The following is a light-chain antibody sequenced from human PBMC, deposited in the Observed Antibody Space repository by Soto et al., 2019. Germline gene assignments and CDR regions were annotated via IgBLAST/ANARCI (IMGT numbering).Light chain of an antibody. Sequence: QSALTQPPSASGSPGQSVTISCTGTSSDVGAYNYVSWYQQHPGKAPKLMIFEVSQRSSGVPDRFSGSKSGNTASLTVSGLQSEDEADYYCSSYAGSNNYVFGTGTKVTVL. CDR2: EVS. V-gene: IGLV2-8*01. CDR3: SSYAGSNNYV. J-gene: IGLJ1*01. CDR1: SSDVGAYNY.